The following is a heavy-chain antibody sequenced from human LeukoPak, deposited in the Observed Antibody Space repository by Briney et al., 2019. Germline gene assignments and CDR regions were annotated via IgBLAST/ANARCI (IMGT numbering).Heavy chain of an antibody. CDR2: IYHSEST. D-gene: IGHD1-1*01. CDR3: ARGTNDDTFDY. J-gene: IGHJ4*02. Sequence: SETLSLTCAVSGYSISNGYYWGWIRQPPGKGLEWIGSIYHSESTSYYPSLKSRVSISVDTSKNHFSLKVSSVTAADAAVYFCARGTNDDTFDYWGQGTLVTVSS. V-gene: IGHV4-38-2*01. CDR1: GYSISNGYY.